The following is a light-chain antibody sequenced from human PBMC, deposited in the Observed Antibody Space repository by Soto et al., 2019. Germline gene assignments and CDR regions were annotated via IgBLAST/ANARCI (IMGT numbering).Light chain of an antibody. CDR1: QSIGSY. V-gene: IGKV1-5*03. CDR2: KAS. J-gene: IGKJ1*01. CDR3: QQYNSYSWT. Sequence: DIQMTQSPSTLSASVGDRVTITCRASQSIGSYLAWYQQKPGKAPKVLIYKASRLESGVPSRFSGRGSGTEFTLTISSLQHDYFASYYCQQYNSYSWTFGQGTKVEIK.